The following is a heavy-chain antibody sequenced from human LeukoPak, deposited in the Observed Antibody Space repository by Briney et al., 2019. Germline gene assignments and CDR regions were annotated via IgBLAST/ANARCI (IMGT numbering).Heavy chain of an antibody. J-gene: IGHJ5*02. CDR3: ARGDSLGYSSSWYRFDP. Sequence: PSETLSLTCAVYGGSFSGYYWSWIRQPPGEGLEWIGEINHSGSTNYNPSLKSRVTISVDTSKNQFSLKLSSVTAADTAVYYCARGDSLGYSSSWYRFDPWGQGTLVTVSS. D-gene: IGHD6-13*01. V-gene: IGHV4-34*01. CDR1: GGSFSGYY. CDR2: INHSGST.